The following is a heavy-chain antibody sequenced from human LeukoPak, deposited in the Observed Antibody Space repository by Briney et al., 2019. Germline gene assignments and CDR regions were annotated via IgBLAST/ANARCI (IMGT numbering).Heavy chain of an antibody. Sequence: PSETLSLTCTVSGGSINTYYWNWIRQPPGKGLEWIGNIYSSGSTTYNRSLESRVTISVDTSKNQFSLKPSSVTAADTAVYYCARQAKYYDFWSGYYKFYFDYWGQGTLVTVSS. D-gene: IGHD3-3*01. CDR1: GGSINTYY. CDR2: IYSSGST. V-gene: IGHV4-59*08. J-gene: IGHJ4*02. CDR3: ARQAKYYDFWSGYYKFYFDY.